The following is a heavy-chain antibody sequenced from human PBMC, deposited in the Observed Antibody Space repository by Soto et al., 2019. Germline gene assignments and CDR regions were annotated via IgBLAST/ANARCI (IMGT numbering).Heavy chain of an antibody. V-gene: IGHV4-61*01. Sequence: SETLSLTCPVSGGSVSSGNYYWSWIRQPPGKGLEWIGYIYYSGSTNYNPSLKSRVTISVDTSKNQFSLRLSSVTAADTAVFYCASYDVLAAYYYWGQGTLVTVSS. CDR1: GGSVSSGNYY. D-gene: IGHD3-9*01. J-gene: IGHJ4*02. CDR3: ASYDVLAAYYY. CDR2: IYYSGST.